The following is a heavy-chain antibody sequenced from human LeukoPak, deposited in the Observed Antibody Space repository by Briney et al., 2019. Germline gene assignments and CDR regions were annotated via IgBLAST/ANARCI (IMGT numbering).Heavy chain of an antibody. V-gene: IGHV4-59*08. J-gene: IGHJ4*02. CDR2: IYDSGST. CDR1: GGSISSYY. Sequence: SETLSLTCTVSGGSISSYYWSWIRQAPGKGVEWIGYIYDSGSTNYNASLKSRVTISVDTSKSQFSLKVSFVTAADTAVYYCARHRFSGYSHGLFDYWGQGTLVTVSS. CDR3: ARHRFSGYSHGLFDY. D-gene: IGHD5-18*01.